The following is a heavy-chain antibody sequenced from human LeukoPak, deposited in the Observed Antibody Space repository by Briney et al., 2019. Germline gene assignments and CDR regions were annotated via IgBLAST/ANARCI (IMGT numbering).Heavy chain of an antibody. V-gene: IGHV4-34*01. CDR3: ARDSRLFGYYRSGSAFDI. CDR2: IYYSGNT. Sequence: SETLSLTCAVYGFSFSGYYWSWLRQPPGKGLEWFGTIYYSGNTYYNPSLKSRVTISVDTSKNHFSLMLSSVTAADTAVYYWARDSRLFGYYRSGSAFDIWGQGTMVTVSS. CDR1: GFSFSGYY. J-gene: IGHJ3*02. D-gene: IGHD3-10*01.